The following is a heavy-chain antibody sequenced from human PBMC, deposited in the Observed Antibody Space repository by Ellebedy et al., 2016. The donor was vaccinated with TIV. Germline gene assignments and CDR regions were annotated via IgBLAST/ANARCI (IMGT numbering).Heavy chain of an antibody. D-gene: IGHD3-3*01. CDR1: GGSISSYY. CDR3: ASAPPRFWSGYAWFDP. CDR2: IYYSGST. Sequence: SETLSLTCTVSGGSISSYYWSWIRQPPGKGLEWIGYIYYSGSTNYNPSLKSRVTISVDTSKNQFSLKLSSVTAADTAVYYCASAPPRFWSGYAWFDPWGQGTLVTVSS. J-gene: IGHJ5*02. V-gene: IGHV4-59*12.